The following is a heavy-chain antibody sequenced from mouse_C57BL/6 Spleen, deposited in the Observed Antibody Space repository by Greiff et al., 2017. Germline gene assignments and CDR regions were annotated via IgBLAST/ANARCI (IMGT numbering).Heavy chain of an antibody. CDR1: GFYLNDYY. CDR2: IDPEDGEA. J-gene: IGHJ2*01. CDR3: ARYYGYYFDY. V-gene: IGHV14-2*01. Sequence: VQLQQSGAELVKPGASVKLSCTASGFYLNDYYMHWVKQRTAPGLEWIGRIDPEDGEAKYAPPFPGKATITADTSSTTAYLQLSSLTSEDTAGYYWARYYGYYFDYWGQGTTRTVAS. D-gene: IGHD1-1*01.